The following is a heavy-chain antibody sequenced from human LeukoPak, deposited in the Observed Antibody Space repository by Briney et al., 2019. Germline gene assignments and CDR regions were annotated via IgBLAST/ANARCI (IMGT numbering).Heavy chain of an antibody. Sequence: GGSLRLSCAASGFTVSSDYTSWVRQAPGKGLEWVSVIYSGGSTYYADSVKGRFTISRDNSKNTLYLQMNSLRAEDTAVYYCARDYGGYYFDYWGQGTLVTVSS. D-gene: IGHD4-23*01. CDR3: ARDYGGYYFDY. CDR2: IYSGGST. J-gene: IGHJ4*02. V-gene: IGHV3-53*01. CDR1: GFTVSSDY.